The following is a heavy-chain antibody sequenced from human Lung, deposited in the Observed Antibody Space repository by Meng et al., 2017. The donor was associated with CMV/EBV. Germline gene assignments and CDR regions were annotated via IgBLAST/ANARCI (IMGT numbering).Heavy chain of an antibody. D-gene: IGHD2-21*02. Sequence: LQDAGPGLVKPSGTPPLTCPVPGCSLSSRNWWRWVRQPPGKGLEWIGEIYHSGSTNYNPSLKSRVTISVDESKNQFSLRLSSVTAADTAVYYCARVGAYCGGDCYHPRWGQGTLVTVSS. CDR3: ARVGAYCGGDCYHPR. CDR1: GCSLSSRNW. J-gene: IGHJ4*02. CDR2: IYHSGST. V-gene: IGHV4-4*02.